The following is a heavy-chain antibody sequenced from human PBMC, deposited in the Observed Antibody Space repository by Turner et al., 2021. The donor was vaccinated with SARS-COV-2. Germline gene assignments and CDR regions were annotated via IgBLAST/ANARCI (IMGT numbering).Heavy chain of an antibody. Sequence: VHLVDSGGGLFQPGGSLRLSCAASGFAVSNNYMSWVRQAAGKGLEWVSLIYSGGSTYYADSVTGRFTISRDNSKNTLDLQMNSLRAEDTAVYYCATRMTTLPQWGQGTLVTVSS. J-gene: IGHJ4*02. CDR3: ATRMTTLPQ. CDR2: IYSGGST. D-gene: IGHD4-17*01. CDR1: GFAVSNNY. V-gene: IGHV3-66*01.